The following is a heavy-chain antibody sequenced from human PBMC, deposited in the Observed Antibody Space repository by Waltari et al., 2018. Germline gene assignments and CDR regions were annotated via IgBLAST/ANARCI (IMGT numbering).Heavy chain of an antibody. Sequence: QVQLVQSGAEVTKPGASVKVSCKASGYTFTSYAMHWVRQAPGQRLEWMGWINAGNVNTKYSKKFQGRVTITRDKSASTAYMELSSLRAEDTAVYYCARWIAVAGCFDYWGQGTLVTVSS. D-gene: IGHD6-19*01. J-gene: IGHJ4*02. CDR3: ARWIAVAGCFDY. CDR1: GYTFTSYA. V-gene: IGHV1-3*01. CDR2: INAGNVNT.